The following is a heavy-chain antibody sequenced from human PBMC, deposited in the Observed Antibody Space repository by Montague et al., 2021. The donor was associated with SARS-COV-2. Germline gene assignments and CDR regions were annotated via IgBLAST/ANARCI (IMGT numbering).Heavy chain of an antibody. D-gene: IGHD3-9*01. Sequence: SETLSLTCTVSGGSISSSSYYWGWIRQPPGKGLEWIGSIYYSGSTYYNPSLKSRVTISVDTSKNQSSLKLSSVTAADTAVYYCATYYDILTGYYIDAFDIWGQRTMVTVSS. CDR1: GGSISSSSYY. CDR3: ATYYDILTGYYIDAFDI. J-gene: IGHJ3*02. CDR2: IYYSGST. V-gene: IGHV4-39*01.